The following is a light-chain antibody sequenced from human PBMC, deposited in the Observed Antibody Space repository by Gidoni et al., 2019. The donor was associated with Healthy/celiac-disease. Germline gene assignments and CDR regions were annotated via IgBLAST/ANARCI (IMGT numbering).Light chain of an antibody. V-gene: IGKV3-15*01. CDR2: GAS. CDR1: QSVSSN. CDR3: QQYNNWPPHT. J-gene: IGKJ2*01. Sequence: EIVMTQSPATLSVSPWERATLSCSASQSVSSNLAWYQQKPGQAPRLLIYGASTRATGIPARFSGSGSGTEFTLTISSLQSEDFAVYYCQQYNNWPPHTFGQGTKLEIK.